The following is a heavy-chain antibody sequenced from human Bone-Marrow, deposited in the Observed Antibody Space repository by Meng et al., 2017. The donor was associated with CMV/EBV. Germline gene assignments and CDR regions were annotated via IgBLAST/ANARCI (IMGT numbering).Heavy chain of an antibody. V-gene: IGHV3-74*01. CDR1: GCTFSSYW. CDR2: INSDGSST. D-gene: IGHD3-10*01. CDR3: ARGGTMVRGVIYY. J-gene: IGHJ4*02. Sequence: ASGCTFSSYWMHGVRQAPGKGLVWVSRINSDGSSTSYADSVKGRFTISRDNAKNTLYLQMNSLRAEDTAVYYCARGGTMVRGVIYYWGQGTLVTVSS.